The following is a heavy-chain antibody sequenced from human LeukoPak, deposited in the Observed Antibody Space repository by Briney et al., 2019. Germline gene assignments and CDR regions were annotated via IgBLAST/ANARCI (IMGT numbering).Heavy chain of an antibody. CDR2: IYYSGST. V-gene: IGHV4-59*01. J-gene: IGHJ4*02. CDR3: ARGPPRFCAGGCYLRYFDY. CDR1: GGSINSYY. Sequence: KPSETLSLTCTVSGGSINSYYWGWIRQPPGEGLEWIGYIYYSGSTNYNPSLKSRVTISVDTSKSQFSLKLSSVTAADTAVYYCARGPPRFCAGGCYLRYFDYWGQGTLVTVSS. D-gene: IGHD2-21*02.